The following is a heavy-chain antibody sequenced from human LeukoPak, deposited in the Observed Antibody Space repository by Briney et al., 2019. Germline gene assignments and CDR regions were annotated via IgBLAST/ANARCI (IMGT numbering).Heavy chain of an antibody. CDR3: TRDTGTTGEVKFDP. J-gene: IGHJ5*02. CDR2: IYYSRST. D-gene: IGHD4-17*01. Sequence: SETLSLTCTVSGGSISSYYWSWIRQPPGKGLEWVGYIYYSRSTNYNPSLKSRVTISVDTSKSQFSLNLMSVTAADTAVYYCTRDTGTTGEVKFDPWGQGTLVTVSS. V-gene: IGHV4-59*12. CDR1: GGSISSYY.